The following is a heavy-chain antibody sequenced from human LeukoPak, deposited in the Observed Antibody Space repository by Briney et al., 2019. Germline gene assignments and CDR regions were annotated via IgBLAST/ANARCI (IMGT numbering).Heavy chain of an antibody. CDR1: GGSISNYY. D-gene: IGHD4-23*01. J-gene: IGHJ5*02. CDR3: ARLFGYGGNFVWFDP. V-gene: IGHV4-59*08. Sequence: SETLSLTCTVSGGSISNYYWSWIRQPPGKGLEWIGYIYYSGSTNYNPSLKSRVTISVDTSKNQFSLKLSSVTAADTAVYYCARLFGYGGNFVWFDPWGQGTLVTVSS. CDR2: IYYSGST.